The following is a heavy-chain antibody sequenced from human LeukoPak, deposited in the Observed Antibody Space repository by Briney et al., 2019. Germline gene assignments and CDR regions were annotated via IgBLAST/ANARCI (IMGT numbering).Heavy chain of an antibody. CDR3: AKCSTSAYTTGWCNWIDP. CDR2: INQDGSEK. Sequence: GGSLRLSCATSGFSFNNDWMGWVRQAPGKGLEWVANINQDGSEKNCLDSVKGRFTISRDNAQNSLYLQMNGLRVEDTAVYYCAKCSTSAYTTGWCNWIDPWGQGTLVTVSS. CDR1: GFSFNNDW. V-gene: IGHV3-7*03. J-gene: IGHJ5*02. D-gene: IGHD6-19*01.